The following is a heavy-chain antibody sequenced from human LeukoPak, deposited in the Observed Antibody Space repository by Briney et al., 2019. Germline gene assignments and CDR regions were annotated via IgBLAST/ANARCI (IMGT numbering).Heavy chain of an antibody. CDR2: IIPIFGTA. Sequence: SVQVSCKASGGTFSSYAISWVRQAPGQGLEGMGGIIPIFGTANNAQKFQGRVTITPDESTSTAYMELSSLRSEDTAVYYCARVRLLLRAFDIWGQGTMVTVSS. V-gene: IGHV1-69*13. CDR3: ARVRLLLRAFDI. J-gene: IGHJ3*02. CDR1: GGTFSSYA. D-gene: IGHD3-22*01.